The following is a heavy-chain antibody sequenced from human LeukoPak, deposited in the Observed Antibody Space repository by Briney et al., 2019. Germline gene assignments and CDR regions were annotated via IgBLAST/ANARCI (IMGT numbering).Heavy chain of an antibody. J-gene: IGHJ4*02. V-gene: IGHV3-15*01. Sequence: GGSLRLSCAASGFTFTNAWMTWVRQAPGKGLEWVGRIKSKTDGGTTDYAAPVKGRFTISRDDSKNTLYLQMNSLEAEDTAVYYCATEWSRSTTSFLGYYFDFWGQGTLVTVSS. CDR1: GFTFTNAW. CDR3: ATEWSRSTTSFLGYYFDF. D-gene: IGHD2-2*01. CDR2: IKSKTDGGTT.